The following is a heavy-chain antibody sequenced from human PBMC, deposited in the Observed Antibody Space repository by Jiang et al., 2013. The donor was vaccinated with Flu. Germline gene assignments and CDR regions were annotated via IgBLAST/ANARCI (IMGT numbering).Heavy chain of an antibody. D-gene: IGHD5-18*01. CDR2: IYTSGST. CDR3: ARVMGFWGVDTAMAGYYYYYGMDV. V-gene: IGHV4-4*07. J-gene: IGHJ6*02. CDR1: GGSISSYY. Sequence: LLKPSETLSLTCTVSGGSISSYYWSWIRQPAGKGLEWIGRIYTSGSTNYNPSLKSRVTMSVDTSKNQFSLKLSSVTAADTAVYYCARVMGFWGVDTAMAGYYYYYGMDVWGQGTTVTVSS.